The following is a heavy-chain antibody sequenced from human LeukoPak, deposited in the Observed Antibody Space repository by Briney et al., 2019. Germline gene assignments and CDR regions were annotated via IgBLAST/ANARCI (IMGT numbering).Heavy chain of an antibody. CDR3: ARSQLGLRFGNHLAPESPGY. D-gene: IGHD3-10*01. Sequence: ASVKVSCKASGYTFTGYYMHWVRQAPGQGLEWMGWINPNSGGTNYAQKFQGRVTMTRDTSISTAYMELSRLRSDDTAVYYCARSQLGLRFGNHLAPESPGYWGQGTLVTVSA. CDR2: INPNSGGT. CDR1: GYTFTGYY. V-gene: IGHV1-2*02. J-gene: IGHJ4*02.